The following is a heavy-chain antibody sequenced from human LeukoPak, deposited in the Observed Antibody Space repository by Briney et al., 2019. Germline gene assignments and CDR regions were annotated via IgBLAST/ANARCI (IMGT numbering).Heavy chain of an antibody. CDR2: INPNSGGT. V-gene: IGHV1-2*02. CDR1: GYTFTGYY. CDR3: ASPLGELSPFFQFDY. J-gene: IGHJ4*02. Sequence: ASVKVSCKASGYTFTGYYMHWVRQAPGQGLEWMGWINPNSGGTNYAQKFQGRVTKTRDTSISTAYMELSRLRSDDTAVYYCASPLGELSPFFQFDYWGQGTLVTVSS. D-gene: IGHD3-16*02.